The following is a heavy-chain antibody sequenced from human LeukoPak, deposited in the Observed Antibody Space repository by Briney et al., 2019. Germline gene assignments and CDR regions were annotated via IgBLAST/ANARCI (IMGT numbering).Heavy chain of an antibody. CDR3: ARGKNYFDY. Sequence: GGSLRLSCAASGFTFASYTMAWVRQAPGKGLEWVSGISTSGSPTFYADSVKGRFTISRDNSKNTLYLQMNSLRAEDTAVYYCARGKNYFDYWGQGTLVTVSS. J-gene: IGHJ4*02. V-gene: IGHV3-23*01. CDR1: GFTFASYT. CDR2: ISTSGSPT.